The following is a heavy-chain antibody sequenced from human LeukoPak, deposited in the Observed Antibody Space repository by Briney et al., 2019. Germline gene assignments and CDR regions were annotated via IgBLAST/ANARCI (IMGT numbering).Heavy chain of an antibody. V-gene: IGHV3-23*01. CDR1: GFTFSSYA. CDR2: ISGSGFTT. CDR3: AKGGILVYFDY. D-gene: IGHD2/OR15-2a*01. J-gene: IGHJ4*02. Sequence: GGSLRLSCAASGFTFSSYAMSWVRQAPGKGLEWVSAISGSGFTTYYADSVKGRITISRDNSKNTLSLQMNSLRAEDTALYYCAKGGILVYFDYWGQGTLVTVSS.